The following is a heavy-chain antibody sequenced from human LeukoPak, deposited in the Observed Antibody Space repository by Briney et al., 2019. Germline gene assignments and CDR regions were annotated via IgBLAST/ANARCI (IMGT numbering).Heavy chain of an antibody. D-gene: IGHD3-10*01. Sequence: ASVKVSCMASGYTFTSYDINWVRQATGQGLEWMGWMNPNSGNTGYAQKFQGRVTITRNTSISTAYMELNSLRAEDAAAYYCVRARGAGPGAHFDYWGQGTLVTVSS. CDR2: MNPNSGNT. V-gene: IGHV1-8*03. J-gene: IGHJ4*02. CDR3: VRARGAGPGAHFDY. CDR1: GYTFTSYD.